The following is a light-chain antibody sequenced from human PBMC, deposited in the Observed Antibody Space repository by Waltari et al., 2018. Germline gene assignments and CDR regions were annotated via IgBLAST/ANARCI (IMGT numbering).Light chain of an antibody. Sequence: QSALPQPRSVSGSPGPSVTISCTGTSSDVGGYYYVSRYKQYPGKAPNLLIYDVTRLPSGVPDRFSGSKSGNTASLTISGLQAEDEADYYCCSYAGSYPHWVFGGGTKLTVL. CDR3: CSYAGSYPHWV. V-gene: IGLV2-11*01. CDR1: SSDVGGYYY. CDR2: DVT. J-gene: IGLJ3*02.